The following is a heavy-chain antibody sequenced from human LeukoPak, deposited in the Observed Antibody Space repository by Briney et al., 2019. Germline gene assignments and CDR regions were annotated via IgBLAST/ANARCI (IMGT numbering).Heavy chain of an antibody. Sequence: GESLRLSCAASGFTFSTYSMNWLRLAPGKGLEWVSSISPDSNYKYYVDSVKGRFTISRDNAKSSLYLQMNSLRAEDTAVYYCVRGGYRGFDYECWGQGTLVTVSS. CDR1: GFTFSTYS. CDR3: VRGGYRGFDYEC. CDR2: ISPDSNYK. D-gene: IGHD5-12*01. J-gene: IGHJ4*02. V-gene: IGHV3-21*01.